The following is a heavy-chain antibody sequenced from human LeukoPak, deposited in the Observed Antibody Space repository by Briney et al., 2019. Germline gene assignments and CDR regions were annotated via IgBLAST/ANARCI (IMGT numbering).Heavy chain of an antibody. D-gene: IGHD1-26*01. Sequence: APVKVSCKASGGTFSSYAISWVRQAPGQGLEWMGRIIPILGIANYAQKFQGRVTITADKSTSTAYMELSSLRSEDTAVYYCARDSGGGLVDYWGQGTLVTVSS. CDR3: ARDSGGGLVDY. CDR1: GGTFSSYA. J-gene: IGHJ4*02. CDR2: IIPILGIA. V-gene: IGHV1-69*04.